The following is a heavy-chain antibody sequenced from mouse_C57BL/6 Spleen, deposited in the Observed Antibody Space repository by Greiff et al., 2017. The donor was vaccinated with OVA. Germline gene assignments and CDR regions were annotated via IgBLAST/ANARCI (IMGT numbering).Heavy chain of an antibody. D-gene: IGHD2-3*01. CDR2: INPNNGGT. Sequence: VQLQQSGPELVKPGASVKIPCKASGYTFTDYNMDWVKQSHGKSLEWIGDINPNNGGTIYNQKFKGKATLTVDKSSSTAYMERRSLTSEDTAVYYCARGYYPYWYFDVWGTGTTVTVSS. V-gene: IGHV1-18*01. J-gene: IGHJ1*03. CDR3: ARGYYPYWYFDV. CDR1: GYTFTDYN.